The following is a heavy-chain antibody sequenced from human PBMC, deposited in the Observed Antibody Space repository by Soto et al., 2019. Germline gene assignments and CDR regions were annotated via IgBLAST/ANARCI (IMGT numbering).Heavy chain of an antibody. CDR3: AREGQTYASGIYYKTFDY. CDR1: EFNCRECE. J-gene: IGHJ4*02. V-gene: IGHV3-11*01. CDR2: ISASGFTM. D-gene: IGHD3-10*01. Sequence: GGSNRLSRSAAEFNCRECETSWIRQNSGKGLEWVSYISASGFTMYFADSVKGRFTISRDNTKNSLYLQMTSLRAEDTAVYYCAREGQTYASGIYYKTFDYWGQGTPVTVS.